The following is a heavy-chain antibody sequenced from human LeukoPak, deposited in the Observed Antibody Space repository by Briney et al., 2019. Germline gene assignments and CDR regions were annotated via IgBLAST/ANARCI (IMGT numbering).Heavy chain of an antibody. CDR3: ARDPTTEETVPYYFDD. CDR2: INHRGGT. J-gene: IGHJ4*02. D-gene: IGHD4-23*01. Sequence: SETLSLTCAVSGGSFIGYHWNWIRQSPGKGLEWIAEINHRGGTNYNPSLKSRVTISIDTSKNQFSLNLRSVTAADTAVYYCARDPTTEETVPYYFDDWGQGTQVTVSS. V-gene: IGHV4-34*01. CDR1: GGSFIGYH.